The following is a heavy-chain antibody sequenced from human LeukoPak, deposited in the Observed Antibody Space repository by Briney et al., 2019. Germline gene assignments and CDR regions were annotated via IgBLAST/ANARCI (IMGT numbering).Heavy chain of an antibody. CDR3: ARGLHYYEP. Sequence: PGGSLRLSCAASGFTVSSDFMTWVRQAPGKGLEWVSVIYSGGGTDYADSVKGRFTISKDNSRNTLYLQMNSLRAEDTAVYYCARGLHYYEPWGQGTLVTVSP. CDR2: IYSGGGT. CDR1: GFTVSSDF. J-gene: IGHJ5*02. V-gene: IGHV3-66*01. D-gene: IGHD3-22*01.